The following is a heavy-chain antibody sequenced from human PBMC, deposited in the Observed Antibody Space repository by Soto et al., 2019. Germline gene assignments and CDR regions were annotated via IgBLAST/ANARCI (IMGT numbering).Heavy chain of an antibody. J-gene: IGHJ6*02. CDR3: ATDRGRIYTTDDPPTMEYYPGMDV. V-gene: IGHV1-2*02. D-gene: IGHD3-10*01. CDR2: INPNSGGT. CDR1: GYTFTGYY. Sequence: GASVKVSCKASGYTFTGYYMHWVRQAPGQGLEWMGWINPNSGGTNYAQKFQGRVTMTRDTSISTAYMELSRLRSDDTAVYYCATDRGRIYTTDDPPTMEYYPGMDVWSQG.